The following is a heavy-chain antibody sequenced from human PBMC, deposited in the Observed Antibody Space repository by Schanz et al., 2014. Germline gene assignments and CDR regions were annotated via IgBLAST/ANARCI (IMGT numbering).Heavy chain of an antibody. CDR1: GFTFSAYW. Sequence: EVQLVESGGGLVQPGGSLRLSCAASGFTFSAYWMTWVRQAPGKGLDWVAIIKPDGSEKIYVDSVKGRFTISRDNAKNLMYLHLNSLIAEDTAVYFCAKDRWRTTVMVDAFDIWGQGTKVTVSS. CDR3: AKDRWRTTVMVDAFDI. CDR2: IKPDGSEK. D-gene: IGHD4-4*01. V-gene: IGHV3-7*03. J-gene: IGHJ3*02.